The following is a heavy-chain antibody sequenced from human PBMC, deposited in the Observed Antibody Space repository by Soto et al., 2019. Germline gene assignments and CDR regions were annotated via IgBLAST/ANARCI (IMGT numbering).Heavy chain of an antibody. V-gene: IGHV4-30-4*01. D-gene: IGHD2-15*01. Sequence: SETLSLTCTVSGGSISSGDYYWSWIRQPPGKGLEWIGYIYYSGSTYYNPSLKSRVTISVDTSKNQFSLKLSSVTAADTAVYYCARVVVSFQYFQHWGQGTLVTVSS. CDR1: GGSISSGDYY. J-gene: IGHJ1*01. CDR3: ARVVVSFQYFQH. CDR2: IYYSGST.